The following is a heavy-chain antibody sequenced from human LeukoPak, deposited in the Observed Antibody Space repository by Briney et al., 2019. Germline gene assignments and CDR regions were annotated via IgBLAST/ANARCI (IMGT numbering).Heavy chain of an antibody. CDR1: GFTFSSYW. J-gene: IGHJ4*02. V-gene: IGHV3-74*01. CDR2: INSDGGST. Sequence: PGGSQRLSCTASGFTFSSYWMHWVRQAPGKGLVWVSRINSDGGSTSYADSVKGRFTISRDNAKNTLYLQMNSLRAEDTAVYYCARRIQGMAPYYFDYWGQGTLVTVSS. D-gene: IGHD5-24*01. CDR3: ARRIQGMAPYYFDY.